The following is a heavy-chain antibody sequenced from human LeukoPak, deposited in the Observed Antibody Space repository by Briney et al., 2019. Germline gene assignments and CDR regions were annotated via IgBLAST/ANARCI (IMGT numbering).Heavy chain of an antibody. CDR3: XXXXXXXXXXXXXXXXQHYYYYYMDV. J-gene: IGHJ6*03. CDR2: IRYDGSNK. Sequence: GGSLRLSCAASGFTFSSYGMHWVRQAPGKGLEWVAFIRYDGSNKYYADSVKGRFTISRDNSKNTLYLQMNSLRAEDTAVYYCXXXXXXXXXXXXXXXXQHYYYYYMDVWGKGTTVTISS. CDR1: GFTFSSYG. V-gene: IGHV3-30*02.